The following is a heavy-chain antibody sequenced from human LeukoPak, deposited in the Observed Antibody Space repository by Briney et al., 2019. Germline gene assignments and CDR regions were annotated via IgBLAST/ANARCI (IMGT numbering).Heavy chain of an antibody. Sequence: SETLSLTCTVSGGSISSSSYYWGWIRQPPGKGLEWIGSISYGGSTYYNPSLKSRVTISVDTSKNHFSLKLSSVTAADTAVYYCARIYCSSTSCYGSRGAFDIWGQGTMVTVSS. CDR1: GGSISSSSYY. CDR3: ARIYCSSTSCYGSRGAFDI. CDR2: ISYGGST. D-gene: IGHD2-2*01. V-gene: IGHV4-39*02. J-gene: IGHJ3*02.